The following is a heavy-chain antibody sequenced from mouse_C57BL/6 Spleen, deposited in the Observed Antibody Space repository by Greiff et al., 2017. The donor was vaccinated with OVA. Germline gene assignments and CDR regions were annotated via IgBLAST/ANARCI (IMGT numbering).Heavy chain of an antibody. V-gene: IGHV1-78*01. CDR3: ERQRSPYYSNSGYAMDY. J-gene: IGHJ4*01. Sequence: QVQLQQSDAELVKPGASVKISCKVSGYTFTDYTIHWMNQRPAQGLAWIGYIYPRDGSTRYNEKFKGKATLTADKSSSTAYLQHNSLTSDDYAVYFCERQRSPYYSNSGYAMDYWGQGTSVTVSS. CDR2: IYPRDGST. D-gene: IGHD2-5*01. CDR1: GYTFTDYT.